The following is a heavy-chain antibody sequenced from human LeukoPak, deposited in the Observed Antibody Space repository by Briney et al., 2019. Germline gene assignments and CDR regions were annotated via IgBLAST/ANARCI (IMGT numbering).Heavy chain of an antibody. CDR1: GGSISSSDW. CDR3: ARKIPNNLFDP. V-gene: IGHV4-4*03. Sequence: PETLSLTCVVSGGSISSSDWWSWVRQPPGKGLEWIGETYHSGSTNYNPSLKSRVTTSVDKSKNQFSLNLSSVTAADTAVYYCARKIPNNLFDPWGQGTLVAVSS. J-gene: IGHJ5*02. CDR2: TYHSGST. D-gene: IGHD1-20*01.